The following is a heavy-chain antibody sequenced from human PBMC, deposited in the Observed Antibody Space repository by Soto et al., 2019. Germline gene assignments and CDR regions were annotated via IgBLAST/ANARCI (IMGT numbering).Heavy chain of an antibody. J-gene: IGHJ5*02. Sequence: PGGSLRLSCAASGFTFSSYPMTWVRQAPGKGLEWVSAIGGGADGTYYADSVKGRFTISRDNYKNTLYLQMNSLRAEDTAVYYCAKDRTYYDFWSGSWFDPWGQGTLVTVSS. D-gene: IGHD3-3*01. CDR3: AKDRTYYDFWSGSWFDP. V-gene: IGHV3-23*01. CDR1: GFTFSSYP. CDR2: IGGGADGT.